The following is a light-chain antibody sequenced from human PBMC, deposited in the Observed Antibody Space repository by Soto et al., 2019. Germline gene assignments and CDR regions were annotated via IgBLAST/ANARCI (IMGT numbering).Light chain of an antibody. Sequence: EIVLTQSPATLSLSPGERATLSCRARQSVSSYLAWYQQKPGQAPRLLIYDASNRATGIPARFSGSGSGTDFTLTISSLEPEDVAVYCCQQRSNWPLTVGQGTKVEIK. J-gene: IGKJ1*01. V-gene: IGKV3-11*01. CDR3: QQRSNWPLT. CDR2: DAS. CDR1: QSVSSY.